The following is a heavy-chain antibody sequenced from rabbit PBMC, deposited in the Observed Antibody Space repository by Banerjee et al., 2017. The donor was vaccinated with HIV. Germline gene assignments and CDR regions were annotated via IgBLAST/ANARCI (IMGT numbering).Heavy chain of an antibody. CDR1: GFTISNYW. V-gene: IGHV1S7*01. J-gene: IGHJ3*01. Sequence: QVKETGGRLVQPGGSLTLSCKGSGFTISNYWVNWVRQAPGKGLEWIGFIYATIDTTYYANWVNGRFTISSDNAQNTVDLQMNSLTAADTATYFCARDLDDVIGWNFGWWGQGTLVTVS. D-gene: IGHD4-1*01. CDR3: ARDLDDVIGWNFGW. CDR2: IYATIDTT.